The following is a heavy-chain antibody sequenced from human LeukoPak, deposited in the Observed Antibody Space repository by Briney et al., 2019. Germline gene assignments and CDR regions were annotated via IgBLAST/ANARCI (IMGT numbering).Heavy chain of an antibody. CDR1: GGTFSSYA. Sequence: GASVKVCCKSSGGTFSSYAISWVRQAPGQGLEWMGGIIPIFGTANYAQKFQGRVTITADEPTSTAYTELSSLRSEDTAVYYCARGQGQQLLDPFDYRGQGTLVTVSS. D-gene: IGHD6-13*01. J-gene: IGHJ4*02. CDR3: ARGQGQQLLDPFDY. CDR2: IIPIFGTA. V-gene: IGHV1-69*13.